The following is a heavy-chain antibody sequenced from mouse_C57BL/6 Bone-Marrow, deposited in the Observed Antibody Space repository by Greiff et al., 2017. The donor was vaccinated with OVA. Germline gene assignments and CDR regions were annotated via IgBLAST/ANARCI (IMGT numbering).Heavy chain of an antibody. CDR3: ARGRLFLTY. CDR2: ISSGGSYT. CDR1: GFTFSSYG. D-gene: IGHD3-3*01. J-gene: IGHJ3*01. V-gene: IGHV5-6*02. Sequence: EVKLVESGGDLVKPGGSLKLSCAASGFTFSSYGMSWVRQTPDKRLEWVATISSGGSYTYYPYSVKGRFTIARDNAKNTLYLQMSSLKSEDTAMYYGARGRLFLTYWGQGTLVTVSA.